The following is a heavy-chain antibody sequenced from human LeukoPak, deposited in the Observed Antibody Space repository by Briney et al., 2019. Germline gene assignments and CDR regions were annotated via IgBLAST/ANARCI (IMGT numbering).Heavy chain of an antibody. CDR2: IADAGT. J-gene: IGHJ3*01. V-gene: IGHV3-23*01. CDR3: ARNLGPFDV. Sequence: GGSLRLSCAASGFTFNDFAMTGVRQAPGKGPEWVSTIADAGTYYADSVKGRFIISRDNSKNMLYLQLNSLRADDTAMYYCARNLGPFDVRGHGTMVTVSS. CDR1: GFTFNDFA. D-gene: IGHD3-16*01.